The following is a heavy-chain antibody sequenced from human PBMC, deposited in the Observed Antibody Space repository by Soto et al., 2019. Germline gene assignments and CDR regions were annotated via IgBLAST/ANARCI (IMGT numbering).Heavy chain of an antibody. V-gene: IGHV3-48*02. Sequence: EVQLVESGGGLVQPGGSLRLSCAASGFTFSSYSMNWVRQAPGKGLEWVSYIISSSSTIYYADSVKGRFTISSDNAKNSLYLQMNSLRDEDTAVYYCARSAAVAEYFQHWGQGTLVTVSS. D-gene: IGHD6-19*01. CDR1: GFTFSSYS. CDR3: ARSAAVAEYFQH. CDR2: IISSSSTI. J-gene: IGHJ1*01.